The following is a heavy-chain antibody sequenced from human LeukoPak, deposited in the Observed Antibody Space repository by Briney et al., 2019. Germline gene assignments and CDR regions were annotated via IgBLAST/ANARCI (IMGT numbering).Heavy chain of an antibody. V-gene: IGHV4-4*09. CDR1: GGSISSYY. CDR2: IYTSWST. J-gene: IGHJ4*02. D-gene: IGHD2-2*01. CDR3: ARGQASYCSSTSCRSYYFDY. Sequence: SETLSLTCTVSGGSISSYYWSWIRQPPAKGLKWIGYIYTSWSTNYNPSLKSRVTISVDTSKNQFSLKLSSVTAADTAVYYCARGQASYCSSTSCRSYYFDYWGQGTLVTVSS.